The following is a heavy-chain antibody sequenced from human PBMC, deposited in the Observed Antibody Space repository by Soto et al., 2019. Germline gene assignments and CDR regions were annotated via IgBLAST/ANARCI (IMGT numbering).Heavy chain of an antibody. CDR1: GFPFSHYA. J-gene: IGHJ4*02. D-gene: IGHD6-19*01. V-gene: IGHV3-23*01. CDR2: ISGSGDSA. CDR3: GKERRGSGWSVCNF. Sequence: GVSLRLSCTASGFPFSHYAMNWVRQGPGTRLEWVADISGSGDSARYADSVRGRFTISRDNSRDTVYLQMNSLRVEDTAVYYCGKERRGSGWSVCNFWGQGALVTVSS.